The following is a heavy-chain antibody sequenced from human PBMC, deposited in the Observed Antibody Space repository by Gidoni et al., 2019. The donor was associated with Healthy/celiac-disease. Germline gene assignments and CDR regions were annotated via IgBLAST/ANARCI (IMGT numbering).Heavy chain of an antibody. CDR1: GGSVSSGSYY. CDR2: IYYSGST. J-gene: IGHJ4*02. CDR3: ARVVPAAIYFDY. Sequence: QVQLQESGPGLVKPSETLSLTCPVSGGSVSSGSYYWSWIRQPPGKGLEWIGYIYYSGSTNYNPSLKSRVTISVDTSKNQFSLKLSSVTAADTAVYYCARVVPAAIYFDYWGQGTLVTVSS. V-gene: IGHV4-61*01. D-gene: IGHD2-2*01.